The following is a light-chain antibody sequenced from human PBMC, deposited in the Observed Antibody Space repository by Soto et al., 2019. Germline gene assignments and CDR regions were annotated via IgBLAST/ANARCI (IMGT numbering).Light chain of an antibody. CDR2: DAS. V-gene: IGKV1-5*01. Sequence: DSQMTQSPSTLSASFGDRVSISSRASQSLGKWLAWYQQKPGEAPKLLVSDASNLESGVSSRFTGSGSGTEFTLTISSLQPDDFATYYCHQYTRYPYTGGRGTNLELK. CDR1: QSLGKW. CDR3: HQYTRYPYT. J-gene: IGKJ2*01.